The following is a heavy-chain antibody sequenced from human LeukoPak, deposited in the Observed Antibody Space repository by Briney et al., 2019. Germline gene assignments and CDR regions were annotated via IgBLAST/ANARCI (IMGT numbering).Heavy chain of an antibody. Sequence: GASVXXXXXXSGFTFTSYGXXXXRQAXGQGLXXXXXISVHSGKTDYSKDLQDRVTLTTDTSTSTAYMELRSLRFDDTAVYYCARKDGFTYGLPLDYWGQGTLVTVSS. CDR1: GFTFTSYG. J-gene: IGHJ4*02. D-gene: IGHD5-18*01. CDR2: ISVHSGKT. V-gene: IGHV1-18*04. CDR3: ARKDGFTYGLPLDY.